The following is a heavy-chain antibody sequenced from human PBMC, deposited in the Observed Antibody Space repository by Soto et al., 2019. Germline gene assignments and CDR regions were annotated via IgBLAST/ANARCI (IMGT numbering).Heavy chain of an antibody. Sequence: ASVKVSCKASGYTFTGYYMHWVRQAPGQGLEWMGWINPNSGGTNYAQKFQGRVTMTRDTSISTAYMELSRLRSDDTAVYYCATDHSSSSSFDYWGQGTLVTVSS. CDR3: ATDHSSSSSFDY. J-gene: IGHJ4*02. D-gene: IGHD6-6*01. CDR1: GYTFTGYY. CDR2: INPNSGGT. V-gene: IGHV1-2*02.